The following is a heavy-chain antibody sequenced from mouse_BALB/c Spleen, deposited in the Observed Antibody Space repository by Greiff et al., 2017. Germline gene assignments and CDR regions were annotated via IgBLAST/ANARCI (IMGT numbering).Heavy chain of an antibody. CDR1: GFSLTSYG. V-gene: IGHV2-9*02. J-gene: IGHJ4*01. CDR3: AREDYGSSYDAMDY. CDR2: IWAGGST. D-gene: IGHD1-1*01. Sequence: VMLVESGPGLVAPSQSLSITCTVSGFSLTSYGVHWVRQPPGKGLEWLGVIWAGGSTNYNSALMSRLSISKDNSKSQVFLKMNSLQTDDTAMYYCAREDYGSSYDAMDYWGQGTSVTVSS.